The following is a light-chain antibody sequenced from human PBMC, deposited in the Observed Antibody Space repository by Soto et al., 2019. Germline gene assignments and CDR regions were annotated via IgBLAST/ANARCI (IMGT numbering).Light chain of an antibody. V-gene: IGLV1-44*01. CDR2: SND. J-gene: IGLJ2*01. CDR1: GSSIGSNT. Sequence: QSVLPQPTSASGTPGQRGTISCSGSGSSIGSNTVNWYQQLPGTAPKVVIHSNDQRPSGVPDRFSASKSGTSASLAISGLQSEDEADYYCEAWDDSLSGPVFGGGTKVTVL. CDR3: EAWDDSLSGPV.